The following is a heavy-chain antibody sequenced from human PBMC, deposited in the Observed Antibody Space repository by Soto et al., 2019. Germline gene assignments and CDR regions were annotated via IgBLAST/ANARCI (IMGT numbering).Heavy chain of an antibody. J-gene: IGHJ4*02. D-gene: IGHD5-18*01. V-gene: IGHV4-4*07. Sequence: SETLSLTCTVSGGYVNSLYWSWIRQPAGKGLEWIGRIYSSGSTNYNPSLKSRLTMSLDTSKNQVSLTLNSVTAADTAVYYCARDRVSRQDTAMAIDYWGQGTLVTVPQ. CDR2: IYSSGST. CDR1: GGYVNSLY. CDR3: ARDRVSRQDTAMAIDY.